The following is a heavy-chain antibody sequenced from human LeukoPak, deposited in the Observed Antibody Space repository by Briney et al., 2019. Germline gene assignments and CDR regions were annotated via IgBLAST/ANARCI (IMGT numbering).Heavy chain of an antibody. V-gene: IGHV1-2*02. CDR3: ARGEYSSGWKKIDY. CDR1: GYTFTGYY. D-gene: IGHD6-19*01. J-gene: IGHJ4*02. Sequence: ASVKVSCKTSGYTFTGYYMHWVRQAPGQGLEWMGWINPNSGGTNYAQKFQGRVTMTRDTSISTAYMELSRLRSDDTAVYYCARGEYSSGWKKIDYWGQGTLVTVSS. CDR2: INPNSGGT.